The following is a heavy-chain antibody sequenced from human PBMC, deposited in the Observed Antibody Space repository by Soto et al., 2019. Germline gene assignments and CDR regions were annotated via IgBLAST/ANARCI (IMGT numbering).Heavy chain of an antibody. V-gene: IGHV2-5*02. CDR2: VYWDDDK. Sequence: QITLKESGPPLVKPTQTLTLTCTFSGFSLSTRGVGVAWIRQPPGKALEWLALVYWDDDKHYSPSLRTRLTSTKDTSKKQLVLAMTNMDPVETATYYGAHIFIFGGVGSFDYWGQGSLVTVSS. J-gene: IGHJ4*02. D-gene: IGHD3-3*01. CDR3: AHIFIFGGVGSFDY. CDR1: GFSLSTRGVG.